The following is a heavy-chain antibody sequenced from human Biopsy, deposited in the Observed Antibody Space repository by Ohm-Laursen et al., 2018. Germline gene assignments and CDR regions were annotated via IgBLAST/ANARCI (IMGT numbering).Heavy chain of an antibody. V-gene: IGHV3-73*01. Sequence: SLRLSCTASGVTLSAFALHWVRQASGRGLEWVGRIKKKSNNDATAYAESMKGRFSIFRDDSKSTSFLQMNSLKIEDTAVYFCTRSAGYGYDYWGQGILVTVSS. CDR2: IKKKSNNDAT. CDR1: GVTLSAFA. J-gene: IGHJ4*02. D-gene: IGHD5-12*01. CDR3: TRSAGYGYDY.